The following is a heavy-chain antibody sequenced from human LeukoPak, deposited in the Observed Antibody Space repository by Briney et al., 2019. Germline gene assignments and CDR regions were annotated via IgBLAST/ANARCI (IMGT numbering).Heavy chain of an antibody. CDR3: ARDRDPGYNDSSGYRRVNAFDI. V-gene: IGHV3-23*01. J-gene: IGHJ3*02. Sequence: GGTLRLSRAASGFTFSSYGMSWVRQAPGKGLEWVSVISGSGGSTYYADSVKGRFTISRDNSKNTLYLQMNSLRAEDTAVYYCARDRDPGYNDSSGYRRVNAFDIWGQGTMVTVSS. CDR1: GFTFSSYG. D-gene: IGHD3-22*01. CDR2: ISGSGGST.